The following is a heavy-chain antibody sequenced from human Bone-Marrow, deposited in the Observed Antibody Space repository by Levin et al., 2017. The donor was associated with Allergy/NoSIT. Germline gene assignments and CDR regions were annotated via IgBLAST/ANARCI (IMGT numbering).Heavy chain of an antibody. CDR3: TTHTQPAGYSSGWFNWFDP. D-gene: IGHD6-19*01. V-gene: IGHV3-15*01. CDR2: IKSKTDGGTT. Sequence: ARKGQRKGLEWVGRIKSKTDGGTTDYAAPVKGRFTISRDDSKNTLYLQMNSLKTEDTAVYYCTTHTQPAGYSSGWFNWFDPWGQGTLVTVSS. J-gene: IGHJ5*02.